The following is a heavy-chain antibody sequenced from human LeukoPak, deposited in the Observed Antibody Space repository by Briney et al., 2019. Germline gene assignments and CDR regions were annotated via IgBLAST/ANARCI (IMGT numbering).Heavy chain of an antibody. Sequence: SETLSLTCSVSGYSISDGTYYWGWIRQPPGKGLEWIGSIFHTGSTLYNPPLRSRVTMSVDTSKNQFSLQLSSVTAADTAVLYCARHLYRGVTEYWGQGTLVTVSS. CDR2: IFHTGST. CDR1: GYSISDGTYY. D-gene: IGHD3-10*01. V-gene: IGHV4-39*01. J-gene: IGHJ4*02. CDR3: ARHLYRGVTEY.